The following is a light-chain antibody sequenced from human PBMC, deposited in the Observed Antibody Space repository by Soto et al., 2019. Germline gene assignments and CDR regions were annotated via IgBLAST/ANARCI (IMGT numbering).Light chain of an antibody. CDR2: GAS. Sequence: EIVLTQSPGTLSLSPGDRATLSCRASQSIRTSYLAWFQQKPGQAPRLLIYGASSRATGIPDRFSGSGSGTDFTLTISRLEPEDFAVYYCQQYESSPPLTFGGGTKVEIQ. CDR3: QQYESSPPLT. J-gene: IGKJ4*01. V-gene: IGKV3-20*01. CDR1: QSIRTSY.